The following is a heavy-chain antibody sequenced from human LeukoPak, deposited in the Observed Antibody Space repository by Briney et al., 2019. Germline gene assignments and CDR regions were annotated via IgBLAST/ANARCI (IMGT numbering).Heavy chain of an antibody. CDR2: ININSGGT. J-gene: IGHJ4*02. Sequence: ASVNVSCKSSAYTFTVYYIHWEREGPGQGLGLMGLININSGGTYYAQKFPGRGSMTSDTAITTAYMDLSRMRSGDAAMDDYERDFGESPIREFDYWGQGTLVTVSS. V-gene: IGHV1-2*02. D-gene: IGHD3-10*01. CDR3: ERDFGESPIREFDY. CDR1: AYTFTVYY.